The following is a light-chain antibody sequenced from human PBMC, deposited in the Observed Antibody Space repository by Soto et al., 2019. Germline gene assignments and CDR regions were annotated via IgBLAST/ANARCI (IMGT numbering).Light chain of an antibody. CDR2: AAS. CDR1: QGISSW. V-gene: IGKV1-12*01. J-gene: IGKJ5*01. Sequence: DIQMTQYPSSVSASVGDRVTITCRASQGISSWLAWYQQKPGKAPKLLIYAASSLQSGVPSRLRGSGYGTDLTITISSLKNEDFETYYCQQANSSTITFGQGTRLEIK. CDR3: QQANSSTIT.